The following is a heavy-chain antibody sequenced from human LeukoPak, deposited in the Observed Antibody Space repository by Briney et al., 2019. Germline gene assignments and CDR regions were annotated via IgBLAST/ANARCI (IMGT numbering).Heavy chain of an antibody. V-gene: IGHV1-18*01. CDR3: ARDLDGYNYSDEYFQH. CDR2: ISAYNGNT. Sequence: ASVKVSCKASGYTFTSYGISWVRQAPGQGLEWMGWISAYNGNTNYAQKLQGRVTMTTDTSTSTAYMELRGLRSDDTAVYYCARDLDGYNYSDEYFQHWGQGTLVTVSS. D-gene: IGHD5-24*01. CDR1: GYTFTSYG. J-gene: IGHJ1*01.